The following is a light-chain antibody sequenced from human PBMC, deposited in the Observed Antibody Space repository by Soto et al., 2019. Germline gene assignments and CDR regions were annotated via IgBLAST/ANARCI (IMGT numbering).Light chain of an antibody. V-gene: IGKV1-12*01. CDR1: QSILTW. Sequence: DIQMTQSPSTLSASVGDRVTITCRASQSILTWLAWYQQKPWKAPKLLIYDASNLQSGVPSRFSGSGSGTDFTLTINNLQPEDFATYYCQQANSFPRTSGPGTKVDIK. J-gene: IGKJ3*01. CDR3: QQANSFPRT. CDR2: DAS.